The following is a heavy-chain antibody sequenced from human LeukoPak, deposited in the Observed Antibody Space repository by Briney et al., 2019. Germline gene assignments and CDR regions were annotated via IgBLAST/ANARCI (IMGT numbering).Heavy chain of an antibody. J-gene: IGHJ6*02. CDR1: GYTFTSYD. Sequence: GASVKVSCKASGYTFTSYDINWVRQATGQGHEWMGWMNPNSGNTGYAQKFQGRVTMTRNTSISTAYMELSSLRSEDTAVYYCARGRYYNSSGYYYYYYGMDVWGQGTTVTVSS. V-gene: IGHV1-8*01. CDR2: MNPNSGNT. D-gene: IGHD3-22*01. CDR3: ARGRYYNSSGYYYYYYGMDV.